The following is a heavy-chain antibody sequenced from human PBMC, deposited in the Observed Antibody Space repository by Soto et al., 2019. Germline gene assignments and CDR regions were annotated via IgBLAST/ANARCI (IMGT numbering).Heavy chain of an antibody. D-gene: IGHD3-3*01. CDR1: GFTFSSYA. V-gene: IGHV3-30-3*01. J-gene: IGHJ6*02. Sequence: PGGSLRLSCAASGFTFSSYAMHWVRQAPGKGLEWVAVISYDGSNKYYADSVKGRFTISRDNSRNTLYLQMNSLRAEDTAVYYCARDMVEILESFPTLPYGMDDWGQGTTVTVSS. CDR3: ARDMVEILESFPTLPYGMDD. CDR2: ISYDGSNK.